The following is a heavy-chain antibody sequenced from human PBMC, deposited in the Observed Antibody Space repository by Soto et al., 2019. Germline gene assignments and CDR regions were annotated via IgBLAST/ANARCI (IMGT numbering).Heavy chain of an antibody. J-gene: IGHJ1*01. Sequence: QVQLVESGGGVVQPGRSLRLSCAASGFTFSTYAMHWVRQAPGKGLEWVAVISYDGSNKYYADSVKGRFTISRDNSKNTLYVQMNSLRAEDTAVYYCARVPYCSGDSCYSYLQHWGQGTLVTVSS. V-gene: IGHV3-30-3*01. CDR2: ISYDGSNK. D-gene: IGHD2-15*01. CDR1: GFTFSTYA. CDR3: ARVPYCSGDSCYSYLQH.